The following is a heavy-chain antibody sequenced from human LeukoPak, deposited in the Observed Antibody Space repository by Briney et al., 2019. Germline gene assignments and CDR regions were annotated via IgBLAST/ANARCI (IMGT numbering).Heavy chain of an antibody. J-gene: IGHJ4*02. Sequence: SETLSLTCAVYGGSFSGYYRSWIRQPPGKGLEWIGEINHSGSTNYNPSPKSRVTITVDTSKDQFSLKLSSVTAADTAVYYCARGAGALTLDYFDYWGQGTLVTVSS. CDR3: ARGAGALTLDYFDY. CDR1: GGSFSGYY. V-gene: IGHV4-34*01. CDR2: INHSGST. D-gene: IGHD4/OR15-4a*01.